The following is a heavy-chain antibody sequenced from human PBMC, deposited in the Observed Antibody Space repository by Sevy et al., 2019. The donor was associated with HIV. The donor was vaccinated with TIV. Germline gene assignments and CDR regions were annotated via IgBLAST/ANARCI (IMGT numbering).Heavy chain of an antibody. CDR1: DGSFSGYY. J-gene: IGHJ5*02. CDR2: INESGIT. D-gene: IGHD2-2*01. CDR3: ARSPPVVVVPGAPSWFDP. Sequence: AETLSLTCAVHDGSFSGYYWNWIRQLPGKGLEWIGEINESGITYYNPSLKSRVTISVDTSKKQFSLKLNSVTAVDSAVYFCARSPPVVVVPGAPSWFDPWGQGTLVTVSS. V-gene: IGHV4-34*01.